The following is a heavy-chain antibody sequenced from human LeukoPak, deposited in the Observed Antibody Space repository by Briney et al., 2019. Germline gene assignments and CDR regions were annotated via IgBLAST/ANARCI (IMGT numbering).Heavy chain of an antibody. CDR2: INHSGST. J-gene: IGHJ4*02. CDR1: GGSFSGYY. V-gene: IGHV4-34*01. CDR3: ARGGYFDWLLSH. Sequence: SETLSLTCAVYGGSFSGYYWSWIRQPPGKGLEWIGEINHSGSTNYNPSLKSRVTISVDTSKNQFSLKLSSVTAADTAVYYCARGGYFDWLLSHWGQGTLVTVSS. D-gene: IGHD3-9*01.